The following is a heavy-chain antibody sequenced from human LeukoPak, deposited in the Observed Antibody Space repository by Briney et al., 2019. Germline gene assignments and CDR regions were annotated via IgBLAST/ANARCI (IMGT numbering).Heavy chain of an antibody. V-gene: IGHV3-30*02. J-gene: IGHJ4*02. D-gene: IGHD6-19*01. Sequence: GGSLRLSCSASGFIFSNYGMHWVRQAPGKGLEWVAFIRFDGSNKDYAESVKGRLTFSRDNSKNTLSVQMNSLRAEDTAVYYCASSSGWWDWGQGTLVTVSS. CDR3: ASSSGWWD. CDR2: IRFDGSNK. CDR1: GFIFSNYG.